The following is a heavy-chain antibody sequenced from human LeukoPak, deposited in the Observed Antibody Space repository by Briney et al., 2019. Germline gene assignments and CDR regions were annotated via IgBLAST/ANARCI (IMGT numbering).Heavy chain of an antibody. CDR3: ARHWGTTFDY. CDR2: IKQDGSEK. D-gene: IGHD1-14*01. J-gene: IGHJ4*02. CDR1: GFTFSTYW. Sequence: PGGSLRLSCAASGFTFSTYWMSWVRQAPGKGLEWVANIKQDGSEKYYVDSVKGRFTFSRDNAKNSMYLQMNSLRAEDTAIYYCARHWGTTFDYWGQGTLVTVSS. V-gene: IGHV3-7*01.